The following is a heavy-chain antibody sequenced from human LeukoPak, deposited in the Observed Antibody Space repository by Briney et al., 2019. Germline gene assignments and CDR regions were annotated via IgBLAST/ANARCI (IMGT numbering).Heavy chain of an antibody. CDR2: IYYSGST. CDR3: ARAYSNDFWSGYYPTGYFQH. V-gene: IGHV4-31*03. CDR1: GGSISSGGYY. J-gene: IGHJ1*01. D-gene: IGHD3-3*01. Sequence: SQTLSLTCTVSGGSISSGGYYWSWIRQHPGKGLEWIGYIYYSGSTYYNPSLKSRVTISVDTSKNQFSLKLSSVTVADTAVYYCARAYSNDFWSGYYPTGYFQHWGQGTLITVSS.